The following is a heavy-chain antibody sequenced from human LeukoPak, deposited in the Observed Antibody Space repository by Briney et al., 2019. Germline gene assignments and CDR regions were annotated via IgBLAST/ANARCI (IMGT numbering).Heavy chain of an antibody. CDR1: GFTFSSYA. D-gene: IGHD3-22*01. CDR2: ISSSSSYI. J-gene: IGHJ3*02. Sequence: GGSLRLSCAASGFTFSSYAMSWVRQAPGKGLEWVSSISSSSSYIYYADSVKGRFTISRDNAKNSLYLQMNSLRAEDTAVYYCATPANYYDSSGYLYAFDIWGQGTMVTVSS. CDR3: ATPANYYDSSGYLYAFDI. V-gene: IGHV3-21*01.